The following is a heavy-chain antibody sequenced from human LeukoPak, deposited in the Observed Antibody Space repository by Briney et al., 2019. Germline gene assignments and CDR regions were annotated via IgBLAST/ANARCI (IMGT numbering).Heavy chain of an antibody. CDR2: ITFSSSII. CDR3: AREPLEALAGTSDY. Sequence: GGSLRLSCAASGFTFSSYSMNWVRQAPGKGLEWVSYITFSSSIIYYADSVKGRFTISRDNAKNSLYLQMNSLRAEDTAVYCCAREPLEALAGTSDYWGQGTLVTVSS. J-gene: IGHJ4*02. D-gene: IGHD6-19*01. CDR1: GFTFSSYS. V-gene: IGHV3-48*01.